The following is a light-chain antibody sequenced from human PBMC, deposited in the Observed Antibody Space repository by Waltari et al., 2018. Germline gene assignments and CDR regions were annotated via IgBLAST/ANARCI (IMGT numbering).Light chain of an antibody. Sequence: EIVLTQSPGTLSLSPGERATLSCRASQSVSSSYLAWFQQKPGQAPRLLIYGASSRATGIPDRFSGGWSGTDFTLTISRLESEDFAVYYCQQYDTSPRTFGQGTKVEIK. V-gene: IGKV3-20*01. CDR3: QQYDTSPRT. CDR1: QSVSSSY. J-gene: IGKJ1*01. CDR2: GAS.